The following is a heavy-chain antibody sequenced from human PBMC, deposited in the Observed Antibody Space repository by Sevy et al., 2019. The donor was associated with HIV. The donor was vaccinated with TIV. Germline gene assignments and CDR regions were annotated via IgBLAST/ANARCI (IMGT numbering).Heavy chain of an antibody. CDR2: ISYDGNSK. D-gene: IGHD1-26*01. Sequence: GGSLRLSCAASGFIFSSYGMHWVRQAPGKGLEGVTIISYDGNSKYYADSVKGRFTISRDNSENILYLQMSSLRTDHTVVYYCVKGGVTWELLDYWGHGTLVTVSS. CDR1: GFIFSSYG. J-gene: IGHJ4*01. V-gene: IGHV3-30*18. CDR3: VKGGVTWELLDY.